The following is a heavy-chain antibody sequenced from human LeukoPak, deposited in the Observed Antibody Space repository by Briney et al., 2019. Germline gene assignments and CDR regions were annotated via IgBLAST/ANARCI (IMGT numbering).Heavy chain of an antibody. V-gene: IGHV1-18*01. Sequence: ASVKVSCKASGYTFTIYGISWVRQAPGQGPEWMGWISAYNGNTNYAQKLQGRVTMTTDTSTSTAYMELRSLRSDDTAVYYCAREGWYYDSSGYYANYYYYGMDVWGQGTTVTVSS. CDR1: GYTFTIYG. CDR3: AREGWYYDSSGYYANYYYYGMDV. CDR2: ISAYNGNT. J-gene: IGHJ6*02. D-gene: IGHD3-22*01.